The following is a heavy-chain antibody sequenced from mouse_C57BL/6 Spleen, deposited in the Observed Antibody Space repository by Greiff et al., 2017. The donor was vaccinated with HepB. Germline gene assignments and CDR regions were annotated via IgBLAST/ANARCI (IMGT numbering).Heavy chain of an antibody. CDR1: GYSFTGYY. CDR3: ARQISPITTVDAMDY. J-gene: IGHJ4*01. V-gene: IGHV1-31*01. Sequence: EVQLQQSGPELVKPGASVKISCKASGYSFTGYYMHWVKQSHGNILDWIGYIYPYNGVSSYNQKFKGKATLTVEKSSSTAYMELRSRISEDSAVYYCARQISPITTVDAMDYWGQGTSVTVSS. D-gene: IGHD1-1*01. CDR2: IYPYNGVS.